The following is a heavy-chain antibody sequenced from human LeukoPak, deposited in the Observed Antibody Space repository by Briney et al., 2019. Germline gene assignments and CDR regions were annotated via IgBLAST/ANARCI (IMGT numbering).Heavy chain of an antibody. CDR2: ITWNGGST. CDR3: LKEIGAARYYDFWSGRD. Sequence: PGGSLRLSCTASGFTFDEYGMAWVRQAPGKGLEWVSGITWNGGSTGYAGAVKGRFTISRDNAKNTVYLQMNSLRAEDTAVYYCLKEIGAARYYDFWSGRDWAQGTLVTVSS. V-gene: IGHV3-20*04. J-gene: IGHJ4*02. CDR1: GFTFDEYG. D-gene: IGHD3-3*01.